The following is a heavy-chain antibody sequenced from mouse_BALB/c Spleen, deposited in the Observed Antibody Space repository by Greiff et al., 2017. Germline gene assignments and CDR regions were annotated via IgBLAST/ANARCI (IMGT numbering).Heavy chain of an antibody. D-gene: IGHD3-1*01. CDR1: GYTFTSYW. J-gene: IGHJ4*01. CDR3: TRSGAKGDYYAMDY. V-gene: IGHV1S22*01. Sequence: LQQPGSGLVRPGASVKLSCKASGYTFTSYWMHWVKQRPGQGLEWIGNIYTGSGSTNYDEKFKSKATLTVDTSSSTAYMQRSSLTSEDSAVYYCTRSGAKGDYYAMDYWGQGTSVTVSS. CDR2: IYTGSGST.